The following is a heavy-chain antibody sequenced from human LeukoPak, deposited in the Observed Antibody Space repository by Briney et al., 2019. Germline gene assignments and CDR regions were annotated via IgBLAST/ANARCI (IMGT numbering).Heavy chain of an antibody. D-gene: IGHD3-10*01. J-gene: IGHJ6*03. CDR1: GGSISSGDYY. CDR3: ARYYSLYYCMDV. V-gene: IGHV4-30-4*08. CDR2: IYYSGST. Sequence: SETLSLTCTVSGGSISSGDYYWSWIRQPPGKGLEWIGYIYYSGSTYYNPSLKSRVTISVDTSKNQFSLKLSSVTAADTAVYYCARYYSLYYCMDVWGKGTTVTVSS.